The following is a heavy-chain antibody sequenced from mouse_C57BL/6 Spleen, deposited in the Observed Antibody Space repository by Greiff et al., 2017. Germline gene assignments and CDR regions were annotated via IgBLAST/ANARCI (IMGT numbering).Heavy chain of an antibody. J-gene: IGHJ4*01. D-gene: IGHD2-4*01. Sequence: EVKLVESGPELVKPGASVKMSCKASGYTFTDYNMHWVKQSHGKSLEWIGYINPNNGGTSYNQKFKGKATLTVNKSSSTAYMELRSLTSEDSAVYYCARAYYDYDAPWAMDYWGQGTSVTVSS. V-gene: IGHV1-22*01. CDR3: ARAYYDYDAPWAMDY. CDR1: GYTFTDYN. CDR2: INPNNGGT.